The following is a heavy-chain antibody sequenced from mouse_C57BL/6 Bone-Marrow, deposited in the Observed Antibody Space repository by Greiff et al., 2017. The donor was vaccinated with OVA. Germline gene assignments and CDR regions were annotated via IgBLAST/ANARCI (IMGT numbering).Heavy chain of an antibody. J-gene: IGHJ2*01. CDR1: GYTFTSYG. V-gene: IGHV1-81*01. CDR3: ARDGNYPYFDY. CDR2: IYPRSGNT. Sequence: VKLMESGAELARPGASVKLSCKASGYTFTSYGISWVKQRTGQGLEWIGEIYPRSGNTYYNEKFKGKATLTADKSSSTAYMELRSLTSEDSAVYFCARDGNYPYFDYWGQGTTLTVSS. D-gene: IGHD2-1*01.